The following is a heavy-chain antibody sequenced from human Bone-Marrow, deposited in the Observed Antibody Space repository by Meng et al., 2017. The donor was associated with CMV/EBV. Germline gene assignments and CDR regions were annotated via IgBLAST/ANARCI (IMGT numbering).Heavy chain of an antibody. Sequence: GESLKIPCAASGFTFSSYSMNWVRQAPGKGLEWVSSISSSSSYIYYADSVKGRFTISRDNAKNSLYLQMNSLRAEDTAVYYCSKLTAYYDFWSGYPYVDYWGQGTLVTVSS. J-gene: IGHJ4*02. V-gene: IGHV3-21*04. D-gene: IGHD3-3*01. CDR2: ISSSSSYI. CDR1: GFTFSSYS. CDR3: SKLTAYYDFWSGYPYVDY.